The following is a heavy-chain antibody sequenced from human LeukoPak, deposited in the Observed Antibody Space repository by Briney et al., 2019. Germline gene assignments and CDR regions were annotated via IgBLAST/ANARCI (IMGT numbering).Heavy chain of an antibody. V-gene: IGHV1-69*01. D-gene: IGHD3-9*01. CDR2: IIPIFGTA. CDR3: ARDKSEGDILTGGAYAFDI. CDR1: GGTFSSYA. Sequence: SVKVSCKASGGTFSSYAISWVRQAPGQGLEWLGGIIPIFGTANYAQKFQGRVTITADESTSTAYMELSSLRSEDTAVYYCARDKSEGDILTGGAYAFDIWGQGTMVTVSS. J-gene: IGHJ3*02.